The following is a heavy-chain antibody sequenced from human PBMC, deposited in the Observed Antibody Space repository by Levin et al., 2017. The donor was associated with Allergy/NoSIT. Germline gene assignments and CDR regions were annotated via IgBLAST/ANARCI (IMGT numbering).Heavy chain of an antibody. V-gene: IGHV3-30*18. J-gene: IGHJ6*02. CDR1: GFTFSSYG. Sequence: GGSLRLSCAASGFTFSSYGMHWVRQAPGKGLEWVAVISYDGSNKYYADSVKGRFTISRDNSKNTLYLQMNSLRAEDTAVYYCAKVGASIAVADRLDGMDVWGQGTTVTVSS. CDR3: AKVGASIAVADRLDGMDV. D-gene: IGHD6-19*01. CDR2: ISYDGSNK.